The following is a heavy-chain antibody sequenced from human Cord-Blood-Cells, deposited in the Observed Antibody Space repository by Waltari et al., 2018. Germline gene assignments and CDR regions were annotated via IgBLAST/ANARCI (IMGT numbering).Heavy chain of an antibody. CDR1: GSTFRSYA. CDR3: AREEAAMDY. CDR2: ISNDGSNK. V-gene: IGHV3-30-3*01. J-gene: IGHJ4*02. Sequence: QVQLVESGGGVVQPGRSLRISCAASGSTFRSYAIHWVRQAPGKGLEWVAVISNDGSNKYYADSVKGRFTISRDNSKNTLYLQMNSLRAEDTAVYYCAREEAAMDYWGQGTLVTVSS. D-gene: IGHD5-18*01.